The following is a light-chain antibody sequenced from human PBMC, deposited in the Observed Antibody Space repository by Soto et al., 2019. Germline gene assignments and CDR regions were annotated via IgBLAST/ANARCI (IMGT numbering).Light chain of an antibody. CDR2: LEGSGNY. CDR3: ETWDSNTRV. V-gene: IGLV4-60*02. CDR1: SGHSSYI. J-gene: IGLJ3*02. Sequence: QLVLTQSSSASASLGSSVKLTCTLSSGHSSYIIAWHQQQPGQAPRYFMKLEGSGNYNKGSGVPDRFSGSSSGADPYLTISNLPFEDEADYYCETWDSNTRVFGGGTKVTVL.